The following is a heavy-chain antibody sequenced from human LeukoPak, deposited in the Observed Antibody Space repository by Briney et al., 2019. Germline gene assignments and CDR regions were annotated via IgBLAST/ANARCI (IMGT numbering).Heavy chain of an antibody. CDR2: IRYDGSNK. V-gene: IGHV3-30*02. CDR3: AKDRGKDRIDYYFDY. J-gene: IGHJ4*02. CDR1: GFTFSSYG. Sequence: GGSLRLSCAASGFTFSSYGMHWVRQAPGKGLEWVAFIRYDGSNKYYADSVKGRFTISRDNSKNTLYLQMNSLRAEDTAVYYCAKDRGKDRIDYYFDYWGQGTLVTVSS. D-gene: IGHD3-10*01.